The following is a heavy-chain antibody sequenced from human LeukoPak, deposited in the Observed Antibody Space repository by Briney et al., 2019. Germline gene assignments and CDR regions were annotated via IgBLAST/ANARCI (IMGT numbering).Heavy chain of an antibody. J-gene: IGHJ4*02. Sequence: GGSLRLSCAASGFTFSSYSMNWVRQAPGKGLEWVSSISSSSSYIYYADSVKGRFTISRGNAKNSLYLQMNSLRAEDTAVYYCASVRDGYNYYYWGQGTLVTVSS. D-gene: IGHD5-24*01. CDR1: GFTFSSYS. CDR3: ASVRDGYNYYY. V-gene: IGHV3-21*01. CDR2: ISSSSSYI.